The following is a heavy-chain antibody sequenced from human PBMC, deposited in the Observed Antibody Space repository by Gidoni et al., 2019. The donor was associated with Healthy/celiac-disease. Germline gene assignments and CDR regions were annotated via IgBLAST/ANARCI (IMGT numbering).Heavy chain of an antibody. D-gene: IGHD2-2*01. Sequence: QVQLQESGPGLVKPSQTLSLTCTVSGGSISSGGYYWSWIRQHPGKGLEWIGYIYYSGSTYYNPSLKSRVTISVDTSKNQFSLKLSSVTAADTAVYYCARDGKYQLQRTYGMDVWGQGTTVTVSS. CDR1: GGSISSGGYY. J-gene: IGHJ6*02. CDR3: ARDGKYQLQRTYGMDV. CDR2: IYYSGST. V-gene: IGHV4-31*03.